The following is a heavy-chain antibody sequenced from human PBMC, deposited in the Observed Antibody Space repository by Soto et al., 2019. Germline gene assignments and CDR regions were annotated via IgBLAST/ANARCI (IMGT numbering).Heavy chain of an antibody. D-gene: IGHD6-19*01. J-gene: IGHJ4*02. CDR3: AKDHSIAWYAYFDY. Sequence: QVQLVESGGGVVQPGRSLRLSCAASGFNFSNYAMHWVRQAPGKGLEWVAVISHDGSQKNYADSVKGRFIISRDNSKNMLNLQMDSLSAEDTAVYSCAKDHSIAWYAYFDYWGQGTRVTVSS. CDR2: ISHDGSQK. V-gene: IGHV3-30*04. CDR1: GFNFSNYA.